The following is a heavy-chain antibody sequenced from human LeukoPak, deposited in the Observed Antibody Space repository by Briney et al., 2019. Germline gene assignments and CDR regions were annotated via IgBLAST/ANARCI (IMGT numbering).Heavy chain of an antibody. Sequence: SVKVSCKASGGTFSSYAISWVRQTPGQGLEWMGGIIPIFGTANYAQKFQGRVTITTDESTSTAYMELSSLRSEDTAVYYCAMIAYDSSRYPSWGQGTLVTVSS. V-gene: IGHV1-69*05. D-gene: IGHD3-22*01. CDR1: GGTFSSYA. J-gene: IGHJ5*02. CDR3: AMIAYDSSRYPS. CDR2: IIPIFGTA.